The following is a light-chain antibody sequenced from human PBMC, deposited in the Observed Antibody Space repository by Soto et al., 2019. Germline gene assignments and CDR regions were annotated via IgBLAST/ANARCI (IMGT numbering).Light chain of an antibody. CDR3: QKYNNAPRT. CDR2: AAS. CDR1: QGISQY. Sequence: DIQMTQSPSSLSASVGDTVTITCRASQGISQYLAWYQQKPGQVPNILIYAASTLQSGVPARFSGSGSGTDFTLTISSLRPEDVATYYCQKYNNAPRTLGQGTQVEI. V-gene: IGKV1-27*01. J-gene: IGKJ1*01.